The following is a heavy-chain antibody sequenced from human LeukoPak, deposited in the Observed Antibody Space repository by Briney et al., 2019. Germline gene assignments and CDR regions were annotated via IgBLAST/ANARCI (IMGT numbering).Heavy chain of an antibody. CDR1: GYSISSGYY. D-gene: IGHD2-15*01. V-gene: IGHV4-38-2*02. CDR2: IHHSGST. CDR3: TGEKAGTIVDY. Sequence: PSETLSLTCVASGYSISSGYYWGWIRQPPGKGLEWIGSIHHSGSTYYNPSLKSRVTISVDMSKNQFSLKLSSVTAADTAVYFCTGEKAGTIVDYWGQGTLVTVSS. J-gene: IGHJ4*02.